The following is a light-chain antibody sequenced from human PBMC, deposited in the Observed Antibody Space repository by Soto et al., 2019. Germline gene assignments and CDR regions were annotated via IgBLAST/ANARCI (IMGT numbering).Light chain of an antibody. CDR1: RSDVGAYNY. CDR3: CSYAGTYTFVL. Sequence: QSALTQPRSVSGSPGQSVTISCTGTRSDVGAYNYVSWYRQHPGRAPRLLIYAVSKRPLEVSDRFSGSKSGNTASLTISGLQAADEADYYCCSYAGTYTFVLFGGGTKLTVL. CDR2: AVS. J-gene: IGLJ2*01. V-gene: IGLV2-11*01.